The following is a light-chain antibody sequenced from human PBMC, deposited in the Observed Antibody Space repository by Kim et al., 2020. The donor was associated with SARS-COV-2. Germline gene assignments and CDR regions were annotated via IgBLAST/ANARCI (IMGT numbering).Light chain of an antibody. V-gene: IGKV1-39*01. CDR1: QSINTY. J-gene: IGKJ2*01. Sequence: DIQMTQSPSSLSASVGDRVTITCRSSQSINTYLNWYQQKPGKAPKLLIYGASNLPSEVPSKFSGSGSGTDFTLTISTLQPEDFGTYYCQQGYSTFGQGTKLEI. CDR3: QQGYST. CDR2: GAS.